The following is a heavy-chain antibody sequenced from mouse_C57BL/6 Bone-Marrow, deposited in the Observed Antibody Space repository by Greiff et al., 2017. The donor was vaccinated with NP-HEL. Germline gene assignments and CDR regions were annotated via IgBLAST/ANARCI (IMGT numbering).Heavy chain of an antibody. CDR3: ARSSNWVAY. CDR1: GFTFTDYY. J-gene: IGHJ3*01. Sequence: EVKVVESGGGLVQPGGSLSLSCAASGFTFTDYYMSWVRQPPGKALEWLGFIRNKANGYTTEYSASVKGRFTISRDNSQSILYLQMNALRAEDSATYYCARSSNWVAYWGQGTLVTVSA. V-gene: IGHV7-3*01. CDR2: IRNKANGYTT.